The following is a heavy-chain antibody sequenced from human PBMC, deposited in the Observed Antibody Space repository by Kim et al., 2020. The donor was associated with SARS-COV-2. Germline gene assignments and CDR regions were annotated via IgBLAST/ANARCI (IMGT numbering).Heavy chain of an antibody. CDR1: RYNFTSYA. D-gene: IGHD3-10*01. Sequence: ASVKVSCKASRYNFTSYAMHWVRQAPGQRLEWMGWINTGNGKTEYSDKFRGRVTITRDMSASTVFMELRSLRSEDTAVYYCARGRFGSVAYYFDYWGQGTLVTVSS. CDR3: ARGRFGSVAYYFDY. J-gene: IGHJ4*02. CDR2: INTGNGKT. V-gene: IGHV1-3*04.